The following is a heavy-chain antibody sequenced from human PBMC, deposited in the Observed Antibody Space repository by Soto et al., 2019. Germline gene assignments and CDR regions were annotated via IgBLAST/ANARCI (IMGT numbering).Heavy chain of an antibody. J-gene: IGHJ1*01. V-gene: IGHV3-30*18. CDR2: ISYDGSNK. CDR3: AKDLRYCSGGSCYLEYFQH. Sequence: QVQLVESGGGVVQPGRSLRLSCAASGFTFSSYGMHWVRQAPGKGLEWVAVISYDGSNKYYADSVKGRFTISRDNSKNTLYLQMNSRRAEDTAVYYCAKDLRYCSGGSCYLEYFQHWGQGTMVTVSS. CDR1: GFTFSSYG. D-gene: IGHD2-15*01.